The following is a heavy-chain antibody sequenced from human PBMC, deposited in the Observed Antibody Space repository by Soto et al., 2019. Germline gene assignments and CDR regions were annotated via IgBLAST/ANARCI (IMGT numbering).Heavy chain of an antibody. CDR3: ARGDHSGSWRIDY. V-gene: IGHV1-3*01. CDR2: INGGNENT. Sequence: QVQLVQSGAEVKMPGASAKVSCKASGYSFANHAIHWVRQAPGQRLEWLGVINGGNENTQFSQKYQGRVSFTRDTSANTTSMELSGLRSEDTAVYCCARGDHSGSWRIDYWGQGTLVTVSS. J-gene: IGHJ4*02. CDR1: GYSFANHA. D-gene: IGHD3-10*01.